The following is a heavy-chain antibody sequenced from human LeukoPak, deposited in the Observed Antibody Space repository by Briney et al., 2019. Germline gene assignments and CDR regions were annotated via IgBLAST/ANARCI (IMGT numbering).Heavy chain of an antibody. J-gene: IGHJ4*02. CDR1: GFTFSRFS. V-gene: IGHV3-23*01. CDR3: AKDRAMYSYASFDY. CDR2: ISGIGDAT. Sequence: GGSLRLSCAASGFTFSRFSMWWVRQAPGKGLEWVSGISGIGDATFYADSVKGRFTISRDNSKNTLYLQTHSLRAEDTAVYHCAKDRAMYSYASFDYWGQGTLVIASS. D-gene: IGHD3-16*01.